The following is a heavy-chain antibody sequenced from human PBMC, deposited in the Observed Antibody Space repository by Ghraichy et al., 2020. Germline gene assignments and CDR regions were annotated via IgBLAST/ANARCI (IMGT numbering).Heavy chain of an antibody. Sequence: GGSLRLSCAASGFPFSNYAMNWVRQAPGKGLEWVSGISGSGGSTCYADSVKGRFTVSRDNSKNTLFLQMNSLKAEDTAVYYCARVSSSSCYGFIDYWGQGTLVTFTS. V-gene: IGHV3-23*01. CDR1: GFPFSNYA. CDR2: ISGSGGST. D-gene: IGHD2-2*01. J-gene: IGHJ4*02. CDR3: ARVSSSSCYGFIDY.